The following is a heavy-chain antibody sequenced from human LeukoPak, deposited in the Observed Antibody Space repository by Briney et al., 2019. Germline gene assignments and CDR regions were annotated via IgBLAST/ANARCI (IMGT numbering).Heavy chain of an antibody. CDR1: GYSISSGYY. Sequence: SETLSLTCTVSGYSISSGYYWGWIRQPPGKGLEWIGSIYHSGSTYYNPSLKSRVTISVDTSKNQFSLKLSSATAADTAVYYCARDTYDNGDNWFDPWGQGTLVTVSS. V-gene: IGHV4-38-2*02. CDR3: ARDTYDNGDNWFDP. CDR2: IYHSGST. D-gene: IGHD3-16*01. J-gene: IGHJ5*02.